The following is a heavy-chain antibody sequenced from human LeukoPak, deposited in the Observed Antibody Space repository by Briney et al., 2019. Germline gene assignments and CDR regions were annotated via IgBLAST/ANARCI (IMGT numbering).Heavy chain of an antibody. D-gene: IGHD3-22*01. V-gene: IGHV1-69*13. J-gene: IGHJ5*02. Sequence: SVKVSCKASGGTFSSYAISWVRQAPGQGLEWMGGIIPILGTANYAQKFQGRVTITADESTSTAYMELSSLRSEDTAVYYCARLGPFYDSSSYGDYNWFDPWGQGTLVTVSS. CDR3: ARLGPFYDSSSYGDYNWFDP. CDR2: IIPILGTA. CDR1: GGTFSSYA.